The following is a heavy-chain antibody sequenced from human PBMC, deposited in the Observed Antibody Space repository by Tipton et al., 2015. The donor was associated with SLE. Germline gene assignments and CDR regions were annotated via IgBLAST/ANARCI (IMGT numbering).Heavy chain of an antibody. D-gene: IGHD6-13*01. Sequence: TLSLTCTVSGGSISSGSYYWSWIRQPAGKGLEWIGRIYTSGSTNYNPSLKSRVTISVDTSKNQFSLKLSSVTAADTAVYYCARGGIENYWGQGTLVTVSS. CDR2: IYTSGST. CDR1: GGSISSGSYY. V-gene: IGHV4-61*02. CDR3: ARGGIENY. J-gene: IGHJ4*02.